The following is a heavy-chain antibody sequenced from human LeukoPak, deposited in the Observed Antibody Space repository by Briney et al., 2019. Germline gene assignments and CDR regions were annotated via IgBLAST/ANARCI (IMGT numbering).Heavy chain of an antibody. D-gene: IGHD3-3*01. Sequence: PGGSLRLSCAASGFTFSSYAMSWVRQAPGKGLEWVAVISYDGSNKYYADSVKGRFTISRDNSKNTLYLQMNSLRAEDTAVYYCARDPPTYYDFWSGYLDYWGQGTLVTVSS. J-gene: IGHJ4*02. CDR3: ARDPPTYYDFWSGYLDY. CDR2: ISYDGSNK. V-gene: IGHV3-30-3*01. CDR1: GFTFSSYA.